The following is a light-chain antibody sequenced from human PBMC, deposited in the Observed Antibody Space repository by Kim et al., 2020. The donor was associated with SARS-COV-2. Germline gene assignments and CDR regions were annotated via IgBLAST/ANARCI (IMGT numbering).Light chain of an antibody. CDR1: QSVSSY. CDR3: QQYNNWRT. J-gene: IGKJ2*01. V-gene: IGKV3D-15*01. Sequence: EIVLTQSPATLSLSPGERATLSCRASQSVSSYLAWYQQKPGQAHRLLIYGASTRATGIPARFSGSGSGTEFTLTISSLQPEDFAVYYCQQYNNWRTFGEGTKLEI. CDR2: GAS.